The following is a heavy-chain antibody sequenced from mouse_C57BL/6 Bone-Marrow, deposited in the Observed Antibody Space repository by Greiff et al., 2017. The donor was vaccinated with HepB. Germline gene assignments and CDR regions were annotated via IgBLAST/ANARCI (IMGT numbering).Heavy chain of an antibody. CDR2: ISSGGDYI. CDR3: TRDLREEDYFDY. J-gene: IGHJ2*01. Sequence: EVMLVESGEGLVKPGGSLKLSCAASGFTFSSYAMSWVRQTPEKRLEWVAYISSGGDYIYYADTVKGRFTISRDNARNTLYLQMSSLKSEDTAMYYCTRDLREEDYFDYWGQGTTLTVSS. V-gene: IGHV5-9-1*02. CDR1: GFTFSSYA.